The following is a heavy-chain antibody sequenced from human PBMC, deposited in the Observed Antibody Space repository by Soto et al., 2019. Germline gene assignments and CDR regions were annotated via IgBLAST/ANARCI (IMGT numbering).Heavy chain of an antibody. J-gene: IGHJ4*02. CDR3: AGLPLTTLVGAPSGC. CDR1: GFTFSSYA. V-gene: IGHV3-30-3*01. D-gene: IGHD1-26*01. CDR2: ISYDGSNK. Sequence: GGSLRLSCAASGFTFSSYAMHWVRQAPGKGLEWVAVISYDGSNKYYADSVKGRFTISRDNSKNTLYLQMNSLRAEDTAVYYCAGLPLTTLVGAPSGCWGQGNLVTISS.